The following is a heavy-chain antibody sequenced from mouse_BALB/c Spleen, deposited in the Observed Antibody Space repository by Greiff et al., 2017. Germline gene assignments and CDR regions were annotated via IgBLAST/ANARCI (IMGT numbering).Heavy chain of an antibody. CDR2: IWSGGST. CDR3: ARTGGLRRVAWFAY. J-gene: IGHJ3*01. V-gene: IGHV2-2*02. CDR1: GFSLTSYG. Sequence: VQLQQSGPGLVQPSQSLSITCTVSGFSLTSYGVHWVRQSPGKGLEWLGVIWSGGSTDYNAAFISRLSISKDNSKSQVFFKMNSLQANDTAIYYCARTGGLRRVAWFAYWGQGTLVTVSA. D-gene: IGHD2-4*01.